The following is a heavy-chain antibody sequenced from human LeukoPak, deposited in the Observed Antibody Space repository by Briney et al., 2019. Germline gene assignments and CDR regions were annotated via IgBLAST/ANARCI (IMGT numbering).Heavy chain of an antibody. V-gene: IGHV1-69*13. Sequence: SVKVSCKASGYTFTSYYMHWVRQAPGQGLEWMGGIIPIFGTANYAQKFQGRVTITADESTSTAYMELSSLRSEDTAVYYCARSDYYDSSGYSDYWGQGTLVTVSS. CDR2: IIPIFGTA. D-gene: IGHD3-22*01. CDR3: ARSDYYDSSGYSDY. CDR1: GYTFTSYY. J-gene: IGHJ4*02.